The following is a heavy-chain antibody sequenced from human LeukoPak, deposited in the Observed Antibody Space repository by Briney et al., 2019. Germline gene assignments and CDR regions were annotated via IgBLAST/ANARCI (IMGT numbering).Heavy chain of an antibody. CDR1: GFTFSNAW. Sequence: GGSLRLSCAASGFTFSNAWMSWVRQAPGKGLEWVSAISGSGGSTYYADSVKGRFTISRDNSKNTLYLQMNSLRAEDTAVYYCAKSLVVNRPPYFDYWGQGTLVTVSS. J-gene: IGHJ4*02. V-gene: IGHV3-23*01. CDR2: ISGSGGST. D-gene: IGHD3-22*01. CDR3: AKSLVVNRPPYFDY.